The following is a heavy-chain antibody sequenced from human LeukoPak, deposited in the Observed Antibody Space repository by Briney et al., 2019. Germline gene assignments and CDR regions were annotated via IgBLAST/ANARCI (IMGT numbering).Heavy chain of an antibody. J-gene: IGHJ4*02. Sequence: ALVKVSCKASGYTFTRYYMHWVRQAPGQGLEWMGWINPNSGGTNYAQKFQGRVTMTRDTSISTAYMELSRLRSDDTAVYYCARGIRYFDWLLHHFDYWGQGTLVTVSS. V-gene: IGHV1-2*02. CDR1: GYTFTRYY. CDR3: ARGIRYFDWLLHHFDY. D-gene: IGHD3-9*01. CDR2: INPNSGGT.